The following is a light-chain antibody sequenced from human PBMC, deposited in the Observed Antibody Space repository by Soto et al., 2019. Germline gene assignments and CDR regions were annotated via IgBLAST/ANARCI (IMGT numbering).Light chain of an antibody. CDR3: SSFTTTITRV. CDR2: EVN. Sequence: QSALTQPASVSGSLGQSITISCTGTGSDVGGYNFVSWYQQYPGKAPKLMIYEVNKRPSGVSNRFSGSKSGHTASLTISGLQAEDEADYYCSSFTTTITRVFGGGTKLTVL. V-gene: IGLV2-14*01. CDR1: GSDVGGYNF. J-gene: IGLJ3*02.